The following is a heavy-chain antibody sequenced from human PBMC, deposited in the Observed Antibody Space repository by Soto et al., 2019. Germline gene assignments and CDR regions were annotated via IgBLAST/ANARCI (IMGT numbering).Heavy chain of an antibody. CDR1: GGSIRSGGYY. Sequence: QVQLQESGPGLVNPPQTLSLTCTVSGGSIRSGGYYWSGTRQPPGKGLEGIGYIYYSGSTCYNPSLKSRVTISVDTSKNQFSLKLSSVTAADTAVYYCARARYSSSWYDYWGQGTLVTVSS. J-gene: IGHJ4*02. CDR3: ARARYSSSWYDY. D-gene: IGHD6-13*01. CDR2: IYYSGST. V-gene: IGHV4-31*03.